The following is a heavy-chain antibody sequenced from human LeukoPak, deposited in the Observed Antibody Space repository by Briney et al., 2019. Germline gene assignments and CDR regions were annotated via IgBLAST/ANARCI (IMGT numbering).Heavy chain of an antibody. V-gene: IGHV1-2*02. J-gene: IGHJ5*02. Sequence: ASVMLSCKASGYTFTGYYVHWVRQAPGQGLEWMGWINPNDGGTNYAQKFQGRVTMTTDTSISTAYMGLSSLRSDDTAVYYCAKGRFLDPWGQGTLVTVSS. CDR3: AKGRFLDP. CDR2: INPNDGGT. CDR1: GYTFTGYY. D-gene: IGHD2-15*01.